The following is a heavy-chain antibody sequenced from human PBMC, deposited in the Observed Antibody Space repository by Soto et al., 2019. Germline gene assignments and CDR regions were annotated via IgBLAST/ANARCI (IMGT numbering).Heavy chain of an antibody. CDR3: ARGELLWFGELLR. CDR2: MNPNSGDT. J-gene: IGHJ4*02. CDR1: GYTFTSYE. D-gene: IGHD3-10*01. Sequence: ASVKVSCKASGYTFTSYEINWVRQATGQGLEWMGWMNPNSGDTGYAQKFQGRVTMTRNTSISTAYMELSSLRSEYTAVYYCARGELLWFGELLRWGQGTLVTVSS. V-gene: IGHV1-8*01.